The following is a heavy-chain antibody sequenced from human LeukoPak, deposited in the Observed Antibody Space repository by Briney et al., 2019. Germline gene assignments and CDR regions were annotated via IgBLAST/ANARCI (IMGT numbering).Heavy chain of an antibody. CDR1: GFTFRSYA. D-gene: IGHD3-22*01. CDR2: IRGSGGTT. Sequence: PGGSLRLSCAASGFTFRSYAMNWVRQAPGKGLEWVSSIRGSGGTTYYADSVKGRFTISRDNYRSTLYLQMNSLRAEDTAVYYCARDSPYYYDSSGYYYYMDVWGKGTTVTVSS. J-gene: IGHJ6*03. V-gene: IGHV3-23*01. CDR3: ARDSPYYYDSSGYYYYMDV.